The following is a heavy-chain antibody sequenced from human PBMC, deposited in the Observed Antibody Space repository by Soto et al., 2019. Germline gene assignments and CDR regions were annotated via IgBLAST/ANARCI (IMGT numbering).Heavy chain of an antibody. J-gene: IGHJ4*02. Sequence: SEIVSLTCAVYGGSFSGYYWSWIRKPPGKGLEWIGEINHSGSTNYNPSLKSRVTISVDTSKNQFSLKLSSVTAADTAVYYCARERAYGSGSYWFDYWGQGTLVTVSS. D-gene: IGHD3-10*01. CDR1: GGSFSGYY. CDR2: INHSGST. V-gene: IGHV4-34*01. CDR3: ARERAYGSGSYWFDY.